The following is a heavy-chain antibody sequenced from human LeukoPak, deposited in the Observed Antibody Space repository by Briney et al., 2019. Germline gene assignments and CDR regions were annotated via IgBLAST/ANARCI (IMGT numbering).Heavy chain of an antibody. V-gene: IGHV4-31*03. CDR3: ARVRRLNLGDLVYGYYHMDV. Sequence: SETLSLTCNVSGASINNDNYYWTWIRQVPGKGLEWIGSIYYSGNTYYSPSLRSRLTISLDTSKNQFFLEVTSVTAADTALYYCARVRRLNLGDLVYGYYHMDVWGKGTTVTVSS. D-gene: IGHD5/OR15-5a*01. CDR1: GASINNDNYY. J-gene: IGHJ6*03. CDR2: IYYSGNT.